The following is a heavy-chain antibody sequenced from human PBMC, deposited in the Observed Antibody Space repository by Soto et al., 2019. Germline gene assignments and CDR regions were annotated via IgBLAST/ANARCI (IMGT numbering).Heavy chain of an antibody. Sequence: GASVKVSCKASGGTFSSYAISWVRQAPGQGLEWMGGIIPIFGTANYAQKFQGRVTITADESTSTAYMELSSLRSEDTAVYYCARDHNDFWSGYYYYYGMDVWGQGTTVTVS. CDR1: GGTFSSYA. J-gene: IGHJ6*02. V-gene: IGHV1-69*13. D-gene: IGHD3-3*01. CDR2: IIPIFGTA. CDR3: ARDHNDFWSGYYYYYGMDV.